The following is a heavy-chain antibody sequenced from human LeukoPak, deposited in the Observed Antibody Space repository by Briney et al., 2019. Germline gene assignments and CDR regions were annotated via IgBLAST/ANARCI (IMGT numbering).Heavy chain of an antibody. V-gene: IGHV4-39*01. CDR1: GGSISSSSYY. CDR3: AGSRGSYYRGYFQH. CDR2: IYYSGST. D-gene: IGHD3-10*01. Sequence: SSETLSLTCTVSGGSISSSSYYWGWIRQPPGKGLEWIGSIYYSGSTYYNPSLKSRVTISVDTSKNQFSLKLSSVTAADTAVYYCAGSRGSYYRGYFQHWGQGTLVTVSS. J-gene: IGHJ1*01.